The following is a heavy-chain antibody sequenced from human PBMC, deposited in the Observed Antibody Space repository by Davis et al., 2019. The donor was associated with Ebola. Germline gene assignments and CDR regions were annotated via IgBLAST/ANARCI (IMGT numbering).Heavy chain of an antibody. CDR1: GGSISSSSYY. CDR2: IYYNGNP. Sequence: MPSETLSLTCTVSGGSISSSSYYWGWIRQPPGKGLEWIAYIYYNGNPYYNPSLKSRVTISVDTSKNQFSLKLSSVTAADTAVYYCARDTSTTGWGIDYWGQGTVVTVSS. D-gene: IGHD6-19*01. CDR3: ARDTSTTGWGIDY. V-gene: IGHV4-61*01. J-gene: IGHJ4*02.